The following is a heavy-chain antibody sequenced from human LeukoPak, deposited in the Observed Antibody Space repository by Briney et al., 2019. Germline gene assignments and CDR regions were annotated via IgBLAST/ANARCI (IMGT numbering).Heavy chain of an antibody. Sequence: SETLSLTCTVSDGAIAGYSWSWIRQAPGKGLEWIGYIYYSGDTNYNPSLKSRVTVSVDTSKNQFSLKLTSVTAADTAVYYCVRVTGYMIEDYFDYWGQGTLVTVSS. CDR1: DGAIAGYS. J-gene: IGHJ4*02. D-gene: IGHD3-22*01. V-gene: IGHV4-59*01. CDR2: IYYSGDT. CDR3: VRVTGYMIEDYFDY.